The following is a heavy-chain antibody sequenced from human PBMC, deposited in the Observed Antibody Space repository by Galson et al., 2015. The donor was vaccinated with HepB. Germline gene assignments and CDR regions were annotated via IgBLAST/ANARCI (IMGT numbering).Heavy chain of an antibody. Sequence: AEVKKPGESLKISCKGSGYSFTSYWIGWVRQMPGKGLEWMGIIYPGDSDTRYSPSFQGQVTISADKSIGTAYLQWSSLKASDSAMYYCARRGSRSYYYYGMDVWGQGTTVTISS. V-gene: IGHV5-51*03. CDR3: ARRGSRSYYYYGMDV. J-gene: IGHJ6*02. D-gene: IGHD3-16*01. CDR2: IYPGDSDT. CDR1: GYSFTSYW.